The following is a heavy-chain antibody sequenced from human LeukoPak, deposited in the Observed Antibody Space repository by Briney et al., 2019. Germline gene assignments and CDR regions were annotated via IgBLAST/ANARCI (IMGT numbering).Heavy chain of an antibody. Sequence: GGSLRLSCAASGFTFSSYAMSWVRQAPGKGLEWVSAISGSGGSTYYADSVKGRFTISRDNSKNTLYLQMNSLRAEDTAVYYCAKAPIRRSGWGPLDYWGQGTLVTVSS. CDR2: ISGSGGST. J-gene: IGHJ4*02. D-gene: IGHD2-21*02. CDR3: AKAPIRRSGWGPLDY. CDR1: GFTFSSYA. V-gene: IGHV3-23*01.